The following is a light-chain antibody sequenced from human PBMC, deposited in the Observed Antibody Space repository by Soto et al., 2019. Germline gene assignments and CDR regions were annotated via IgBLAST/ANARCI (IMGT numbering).Light chain of an antibody. CDR1: QSVSRY. Sequence: EIVLTQSPATLSLSPGERATLSCRASQSVSRYLAWYQQKPGQAPRLLIYDASNRATGIPARFSGSGSGTDFTLTISSLEPEDFAVYYCQQRSSWPYTFGQGTKLEIK. V-gene: IGKV3-11*01. CDR3: QQRSSWPYT. CDR2: DAS. J-gene: IGKJ2*01.